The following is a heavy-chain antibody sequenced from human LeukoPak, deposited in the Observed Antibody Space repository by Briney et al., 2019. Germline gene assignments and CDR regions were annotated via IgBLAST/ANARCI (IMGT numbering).Heavy chain of an antibody. V-gene: IGHV1-46*01. Sequence: ASVKVSCKASGYTFTSYYMHLVRQAPGQGLEWMGIINPSGGSTSYAQKFQGRVTMTRDTSTSTVYMELSSLRSEDTAVYYCARRGGYCGGDCYSIDYWGQGTLVTVSS. CDR1: GYTFTSYY. D-gene: IGHD2-21*02. J-gene: IGHJ4*02. CDR2: INPSGGST. CDR3: ARRGGYCGGDCYSIDY.